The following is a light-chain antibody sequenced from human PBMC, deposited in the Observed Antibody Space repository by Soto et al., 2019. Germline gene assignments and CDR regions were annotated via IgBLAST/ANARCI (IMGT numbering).Light chain of an antibody. V-gene: IGKV1-5*03. CDR1: QSISSW. J-gene: IGKJ1*01. CDR2: KES. Sequence: DIQMTQSPSPLSASVGDRVTITCRASQSISSWLAWYQQKPVKAPKLLIYKESSLESGVASRFSGSGSGTEFTLTISSLQPDDFATYYCQQYNSYPWTFGQGTKVEIK. CDR3: QQYNSYPWT.